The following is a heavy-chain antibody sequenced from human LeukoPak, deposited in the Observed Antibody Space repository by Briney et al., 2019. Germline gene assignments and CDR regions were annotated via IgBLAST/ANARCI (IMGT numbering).Heavy chain of an antibody. Sequence: GGSLRLSCAASGFTFSSYWMHWVRQAPGKGLVWVSRINTDGSSTSYAGSVKGRFTISRDNAKNTLYLQMNSLRAEDTAVYYCARDRYGGNPSALDYWGQGTLVTVSS. CDR1: GFTFSSYW. J-gene: IGHJ4*02. D-gene: IGHD4-23*01. V-gene: IGHV3-74*01. CDR2: INTDGSST. CDR3: ARDRYGGNPSALDY.